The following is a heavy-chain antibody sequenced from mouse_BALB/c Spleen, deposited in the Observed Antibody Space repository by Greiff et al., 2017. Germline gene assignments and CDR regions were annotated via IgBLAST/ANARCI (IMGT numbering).Heavy chain of an antibody. CDR3: ARYYYVYFDY. Sequence: VQLQQSGAELVRPGTSVKVSCKASGYAFTNYLIEWVKQRPGQGLEWIGVINPGSGGTNYNEKFKGKATLTADKSSSTAYMQLSSLTSDDSAVYFCARYYYVYFDYWGQGTTLTVSS. J-gene: IGHJ2*01. V-gene: IGHV1-54*01. CDR1: GYAFTNYL. D-gene: IGHD2-1*01. CDR2: INPGSGGT.